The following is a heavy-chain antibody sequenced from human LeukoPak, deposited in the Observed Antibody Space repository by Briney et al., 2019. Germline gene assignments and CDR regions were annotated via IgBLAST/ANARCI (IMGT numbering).Heavy chain of an antibody. CDR2: ISGSGGTT. D-gene: IGHD3-3*01. V-gene: IGHV3-23*01. Sequence: PGGSLRLXCAASGFTFSSYAMSWVRQAPGKGLEWVSAISGSGGTTYYADSVKGRFTISRDNSKNTLYLKMNSLRAEDTAVYYCAKGSNDFWSGYLPGFDPWGQGTLVTVSS. CDR1: GFTFSSYA. CDR3: AKGSNDFWSGYLPGFDP. J-gene: IGHJ5*02.